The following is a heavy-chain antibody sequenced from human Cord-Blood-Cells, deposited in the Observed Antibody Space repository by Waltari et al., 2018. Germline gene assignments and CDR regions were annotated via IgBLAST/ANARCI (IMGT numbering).Heavy chain of an antibody. CDR3: VSVGGYWGESDY. CDR2: ISHSGNTI. Sequence: EVQLVGSGGGLLQLGGSLELPCAASGFPYMFYEMNGVRQAQGKGRGWVSYISHSGNTIYYADAVKGRFAISRDNANNSLYLQMNSLRAEDTGVYYCVSVGGYWGESDYWGQGTLVTVSS. D-gene: IGHD3-16*01. V-gene: IGHV3-48*03. J-gene: IGHJ4*02. CDR1: GFPYMFYE.